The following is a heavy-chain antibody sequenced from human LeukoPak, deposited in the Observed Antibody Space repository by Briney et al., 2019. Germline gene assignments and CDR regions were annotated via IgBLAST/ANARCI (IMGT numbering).Heavy chain of an antibody. CDR3: AKDGALGSSGYPDY. Sequence: PGGSLRLSCAASGFTFDDYAMHWVRQAPGKGLEWVSGISWNSGSIGYADSVKGRFTISRDNAKNSLYLQMNSLRAEDTALYYCAKDGALGSSGYPDYWGQGTLVTVSS. CDR1: GFTFDDYA. J-gene: IGHJ4*02. CDR2: ISWNSGSI. V-gene: IGHV3-9*01. D-gene: IGHD3-22*01.